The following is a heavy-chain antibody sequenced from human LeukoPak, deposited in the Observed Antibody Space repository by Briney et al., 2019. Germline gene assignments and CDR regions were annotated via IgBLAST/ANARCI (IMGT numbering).Heavy chain of an antibody. CDR1: GFTFGNYN. CDR3: ARDKAAVGNDY. Sequence: GGSLRLSCAASGFTFGNYNFIWVRQAPGKGPERVSYISSSSSAIHYANSVKGRFTISRDNSKNTLYLQMGSLRPEDMAVYYCARDKAAVGNDYWGLGTLVTVSS. J-gene: IGHJ4*02. V-gene: IGHV3-48*01. D-gene: IGHD6-13*01. CDR2: ISSSSSAI.